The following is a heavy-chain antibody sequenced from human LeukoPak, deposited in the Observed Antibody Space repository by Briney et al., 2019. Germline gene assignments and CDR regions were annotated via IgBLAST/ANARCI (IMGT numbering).Heavy chain of an antibody. V-gene: IGHV3-23*01. CDR2: ISGSGGST. D-gene: IGHD4-17*01. J-gene: IGHJ3*01. CDR3: AKVYRDNGDYFAFNV. CDR1: GGSISSGGSR. Sequence: ETLSLTCNVSGGSISSGGSRWSWVRQAPGKGLEWVSAISGSGGSTYYSDSVKGRFTISRDNSKNTLYLQMNSLRAEDTAVYYCAKVYRDNGDYFAFNVWGQGTMVTVSS.